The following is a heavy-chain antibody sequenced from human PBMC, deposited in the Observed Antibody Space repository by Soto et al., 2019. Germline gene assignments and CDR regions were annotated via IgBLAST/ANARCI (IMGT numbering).Heavy chain of an antibody. CDR2: IYPGDSDT. CDR3: ARMAAAGKYYYGMDV. V-gene: IGHV5-51*01. Sequence: PGESLKISCKGSGYSFTSYWIGWVRQMPGKGLECMGIIYPGDSDTRYSPSFQGQVTISADKSISTAYLQWSSLKASDTAMYYCARMAAAGKYYYGMDVWGRGTTVTVSS. J-gene: IGHJ6*02. D-gene: IGHD6-13*01. CDR1: GYSFTSYW.